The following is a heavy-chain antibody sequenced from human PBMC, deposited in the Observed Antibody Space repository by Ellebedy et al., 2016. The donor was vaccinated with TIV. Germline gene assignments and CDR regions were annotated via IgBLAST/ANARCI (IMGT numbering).Heavy chain of an antibody. CDR3: ARAGPLIGDYERYYFDY. D-gene: IGHD4-17*01. Sequence: AASVKVSCKASGYTFTSYAMHWVRQAPGQRLEWMGWINAGNGNTKYSQKFQGRVTITADKSTSTVYMSLSSLRSDDTAVFYCARAGPLIGDYERYYFDYWGQGTLVTVSS. CDR1: GYTFTSYA. J-gene: IGHJ4*02. V-gene: IGHV1-3*01. CDR2: INAGNGNT.